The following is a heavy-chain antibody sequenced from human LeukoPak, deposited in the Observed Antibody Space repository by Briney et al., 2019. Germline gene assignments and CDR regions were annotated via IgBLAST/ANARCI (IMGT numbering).Heavy chain of an antibody. CDR1: GFTFSSYE. D-gene: IGHD3-22*01. V-gene: IGHV3-30*04. Sequence: GGSLRLSCAASGFTFSSYEMNWVRQAPGKGLEWVAVISYDGSNKYYADSVKGRFTISRDNSKNTLYLQMNSLRAEDTAVYYCARIYDSSGYYYSGVDYWGQGTLVTVSS. CDR2: ISYDGSNK. J-gene: IGHJ4*02. CDR3: ARIYDSSGYYYSGVDY.